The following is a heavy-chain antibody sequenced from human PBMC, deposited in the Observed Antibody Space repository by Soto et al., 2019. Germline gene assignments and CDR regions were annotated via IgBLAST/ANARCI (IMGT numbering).Heavy chain of an antibody. D-gene: IGHD1-26*01. Sequence: VQLVQSGAEVKKPGASVKVSCKASGYTFTSYGISWVRQAPGQGLEWMGWISAYNGNTNYAQKLQGRVTMTTDTSKSTAYMERRSLRSADTSVYYFARYRDLELGDYWGQVTMVPVSS. CDR1: GYTFTSYG. CDR3: ARYRDLELGDY. V-gene: IGHV1-18*01. CDR2: ISAYNGNT. J-gene: IGHJ4*02.